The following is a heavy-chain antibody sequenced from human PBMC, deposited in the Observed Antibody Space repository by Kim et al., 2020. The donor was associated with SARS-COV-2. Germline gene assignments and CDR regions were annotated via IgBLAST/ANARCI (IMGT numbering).Heavy chain of an antibody. CDR3: AKGMNDYGDFFYYYYYGMD. Sequence: SVKVSCKASGGTFSSYAISWVRQAPGQGLEWMGRIIPILGIANYAQKFQGRVTITADKSTSTAYMELSSLRSEDTAVYYCAKGMNDYGDFFYYYYYGMD. CDR2: IIPILGIA. CDR1: GGTFSSYA. V-gene: IGHV1-69*04. D-gene: IGHD4-17*01. J-gene: IGHJ6*01.